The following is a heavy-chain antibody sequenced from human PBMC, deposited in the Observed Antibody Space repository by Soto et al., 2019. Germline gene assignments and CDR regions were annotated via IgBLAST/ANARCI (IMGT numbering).Heavy chain of an antibody. CDR3: ARADNYDFWSGYYTNNWFDP. V-gene: IGHV1-69*01. Sequence: QVQLVQSGAEVKKPGSSVKVSCKASGGTFSSYAISWVRQAPGQGLEWMGGIITIFGTANYAQKFQGRVTITADESTSTAYMELSSLRSEDTAVDYCARADNYDFWSGYYTNNWFDPWGQGTLVTVSS. D-gene: IGHD3-3*01. CDR1: GGTFSSYA. J-gene: IGHJ5*02. CDR2: IITIFGTA.